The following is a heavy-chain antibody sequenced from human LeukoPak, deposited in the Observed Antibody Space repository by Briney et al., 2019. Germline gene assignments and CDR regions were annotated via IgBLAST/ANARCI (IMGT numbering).Heavy chain of an antibody. J-gene: IGHJ5*02. CDR3: ARDRVPSGVREVIIPSNWFDP. D-gene: IGHD3-10*01. CDR2: ISYDGSNK. CDR1: GFTFSSYA. Sequence: GGSLRLSCAASGFTFSSYAMHWVRQAPGKGLEWVAVISYDGSNKYYADSVKGRFTISRDNSKNTLYLQMNSLRAEDTAVYYCARDRVPSGVREVIIPSNWFDPWGQGTLVTVSS. V-gene: IGHV3-30-3*01.